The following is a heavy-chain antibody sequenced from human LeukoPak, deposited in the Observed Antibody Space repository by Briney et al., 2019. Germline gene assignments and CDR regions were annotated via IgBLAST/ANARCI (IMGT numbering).Heavy chain of an antibody. D-gene: IGHD3-16*01. V-gene: IGHV4-4*07. CDR1: GGSISSYH. Sequence: SETLSLTCTVSGGSISSYHWSWIRQPAGKGLEWIGRIYTSGSTNYNPSLKSRVTMSVDTSKNQFSLKLSSVTAADTAVYYCARDPGFGFVNNWFDPWGQGTLVTVSS. CDR3: ARDPGFGFVNNWFDP. J-gene: IGHJ5*02. CDR2: IYTSGST.